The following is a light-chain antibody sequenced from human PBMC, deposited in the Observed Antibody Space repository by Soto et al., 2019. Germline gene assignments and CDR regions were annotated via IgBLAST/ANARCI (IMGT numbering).Light chain of an antibody. J-gene: IGKJ5*01. V-gene: IGKV3-15*01. CDR1: QSVSSN. Sequence: ERVMTESPATLSVYPGERATLSCRASQSVSSNLAWYQQKPGQAPRLLIYGASTRATGIPASFSGSGSGTEFTLTISSLRSEDFAVYYCQQYTDWPITYGQGTRLEIK. CDR2: GAS. CDR3: QQYTDWPIT.